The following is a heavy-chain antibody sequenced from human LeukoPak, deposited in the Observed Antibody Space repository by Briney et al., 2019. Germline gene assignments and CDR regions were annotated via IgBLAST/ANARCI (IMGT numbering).Heavy chain of an antibody. CDR3: ARGGEYSSSWYGNLNY. J-gene: IGHJ4*02. D-gene: IGHD6-13*01. V-gene: IGHV3-11*01. CDR1: GFTFSDYY. CDR2: ISSSGSTI. Sequence: GGSLRLSCAASGFTFSDYYMSWIRQAPGKGLEWVSYISSSGSTIYYADPVKGRFTISRDNAKNSLYLQMNSLRAKDTAVYYCARGGEYSSSWYGNLNYWGQGTLVTVSS.